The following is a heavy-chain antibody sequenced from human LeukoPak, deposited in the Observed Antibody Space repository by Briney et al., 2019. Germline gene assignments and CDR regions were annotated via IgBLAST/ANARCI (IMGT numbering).Heavy chain of an antibody. CDR1: GYTFTRYY. CDR2: INPNSGGT. Sequence: ASVKVSCKAPGYTFTRYYMHWVRQAPGQGLEWMGWINPNSGGTNYAQKFQGRVTMTRDTSISTAYMELSRLRSDDTAVYYCARDRSGSSSWYAGYYFDYWGQGTLVTVSS. V-gene: IGHV1-2*02. D-gene: IGHD6-13*01. J-gene: IGHJ4*02. CDR3: ARDRSGSSSWYAGYYFDY.